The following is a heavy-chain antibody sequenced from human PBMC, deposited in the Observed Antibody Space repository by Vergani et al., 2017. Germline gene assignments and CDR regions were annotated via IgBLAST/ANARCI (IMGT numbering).Heavy chain of an antibody. CDR2: IIPILGIA. CDR1: GGTFSSYT. CDR3: ARGEVPAGGMDV. D-gene: IGHD2-2*01. Sequence: QVQLVQSGAEVKKPGSSVKVSCKASGGTFSSYTISWVRQAPGQGLEWMGRIIPILGIANYAQKCQGRVTITADKSTSTAYMKLSSLRAEDTAVYYCARGEVPAGGMDVWGQGTTVTVSS. J-gene: IGHJ6*02. V-gene: IGHV1-69*02.